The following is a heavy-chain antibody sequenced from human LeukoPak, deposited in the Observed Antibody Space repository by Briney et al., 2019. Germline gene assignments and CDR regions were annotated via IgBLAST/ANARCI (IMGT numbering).Heavy chain of an antibody. Sequence: ASVKVSCKASGYSFTDYYMHWVRQAPGQGLEWMGWINPNSGGTNYAQKFQGRVTMTRDTSISTAYMELSRLRSDDTAVYYCAREGPIVGATHLVDYWGQGTLVTVSS. CDR2: INPNSGGT. J-gene: IGHJ4*02. CDR1: GYSFTDYY. D-gene: IGHD1-26*01. V-gene: IGHV1-2*02. CDR3: AREGPIVGATHLVDY.